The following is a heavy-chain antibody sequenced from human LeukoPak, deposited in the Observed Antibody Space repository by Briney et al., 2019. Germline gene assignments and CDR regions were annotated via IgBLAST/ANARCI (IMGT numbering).Heavy chain of an antibody. CDR1: GFIFSNYG. CDR2: ITGSAGGI. CDR3: ATGMDNYDSSGYCSYFHH. V-gene: IGHV3-23*01. J-gene: IGHJ1*01. Sequence: GGSLRLSCACSGFIFSNYGMSWVRQAPGKGLEWVSGITGSAGGIYYADSVKGRFTISGDKSKNTMYLQMNSLRVEDAAVYYCATGMDNYDSSGYCSYFHHWGQGTLVTVSS. D-gene: IGHD3-22*01.